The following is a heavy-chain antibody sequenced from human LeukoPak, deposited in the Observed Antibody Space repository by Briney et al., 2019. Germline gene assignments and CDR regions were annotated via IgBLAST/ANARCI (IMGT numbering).Heavy chain of an antibody. J-gene: IGHJ6*02. CDR1: GFTFSSYS. CDR2: ISPTSSYI. D-gene: IGHD5-18*01. CDR3: ARDKSTGYTYGRNYYGMDV. V-gene: IGHV3-21*01. Sequence: GGSLRLSCEASGFTFSSYSMNWVRLAPGKGLEWVSSISPTSSYIYYADSVKGRFTISRDSAKNSLYLQMNSLRAEDTAVYYCARDKSTGYTYGRNYYGMDVWGQGTTVTVSS.